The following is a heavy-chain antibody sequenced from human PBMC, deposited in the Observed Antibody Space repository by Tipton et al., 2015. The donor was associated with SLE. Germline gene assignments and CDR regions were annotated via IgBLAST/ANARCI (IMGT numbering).Heavy chain of an antibody. Sequence: QSGPEVKKPGAPVKVSCKASGYTFTGYYMHWVRQAPGQGLEWMGWISAYNGNTNYAQKLQGRVTMTTDTSTSTAYMELRSLRSDDTAVYYCASSYYDSSGYYLYYFDYWGQGTLVTVSS. V-gene: IGHV1-18*04. D-gene: IGHD3-22*01. CDR3: ASSYYDSSGYYLYYFDY. J-gene: IGHJ4*02. CDR2: ISAYNGNT. CDR1: GYTFTGYY.